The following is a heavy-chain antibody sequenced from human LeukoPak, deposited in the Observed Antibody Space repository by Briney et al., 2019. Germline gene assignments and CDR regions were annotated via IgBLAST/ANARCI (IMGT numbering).Heavy chain of an antibody. D-gene: IGHD1-26*01. CDR3: ARNEWELPFDY. Sequence: GRSLRLSCAASGFTFSSYWMSWVRQAPGKGLEWVANIKQDGSEKYYVDSVKGRFTISRDNAKNSLYLQMSSLRAEDTAVYYCARNEWELPFDYWGQGTLVTVSS. V-gene: IGHV3-7*01. CDR2: IKQDGSEK. CDR1: GFTFSSYW. J-gene: IGHJ4*02.